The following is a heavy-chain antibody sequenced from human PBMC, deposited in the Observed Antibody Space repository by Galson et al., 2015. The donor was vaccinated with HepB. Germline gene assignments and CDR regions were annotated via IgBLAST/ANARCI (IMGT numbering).Heavy chain of an antibody. Sequence: LTCTVSGASISSSLYYWVWIRQPPEKGLEWIGSIYYTGNTYYKSSLKSRVTISADMSKNQFSLKVNSVTAADTAVYYCARAAGDSSTYANDYWGQGTLVTVSS. CDR3: ARAAGDSSTYANDY. CDR2: IYYTGNT. D-gene: IGHD5-18*01. V-gene: IGHV4-39*07. J-gene: IGHJ4*02. CDR1: GASISSSLYY.